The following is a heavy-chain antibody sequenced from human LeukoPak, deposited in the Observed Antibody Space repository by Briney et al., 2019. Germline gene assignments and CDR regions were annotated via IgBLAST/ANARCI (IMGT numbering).Heavy chain of an antibody. CDR3: ASHRRSHGSEY. J-gene: IGHJ4*02. D-gene: IGHD3-10*01. CDR1: GGSISSGDYY. V-gene: IGHV4-61*08. Sequence: PSQTLSLTCTVSGGSISSGDYYWSWIRQPPGKGLEWIGYVYYSGSTDYSPSLKSRLTISADTSKNQFSLKLSSVTAAGTAVYYCASHRRSHGSEYWGQGTLVTVSS. CDR2: VYYSGST.